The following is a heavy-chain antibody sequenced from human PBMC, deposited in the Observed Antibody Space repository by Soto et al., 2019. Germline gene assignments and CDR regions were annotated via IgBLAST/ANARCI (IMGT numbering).Heavy chain of an antibody. D-gene: IGHD6-19*01. J-gene: IGHJ4*02. CDR3: AKADGQQWLIPHLDN. Sequence: EVQLLESGGGVAQPGGSLRLSCGASGFNFKKFAFAWLRQPAGEGLEGVSGISWCGGSASYADSVKGRFSIAREDSKNTVSLQLKSLRLEDTAQYYCAKADGQQWLIPHLDNWGQGTLVTVS. V-gene: IGHV3-23*01. CDR1: GFNFKKFA. CDR2: ISWCGGSA.